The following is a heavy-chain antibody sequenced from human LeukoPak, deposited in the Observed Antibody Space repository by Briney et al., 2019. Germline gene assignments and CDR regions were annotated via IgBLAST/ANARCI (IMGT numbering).Heavy chain of an antibody. J-gene: IGHJ4*02. CDR1: GLTVTNAW. CDR3: TTGIRGD. CDR2: IASKTDGGAT. Sequence: GGSLRLSCSASGLTVTNAWMNWVRQAPGEGLDWVGRIASKTDGGATGYAAPVKGRFTISRDDSKNTLNLQMNSLKTEDTAVYYCTTGIRGDWGQGTLVTVSS. V-gene: IGHV3-15*07. D-gene: IGHD3-10*01.